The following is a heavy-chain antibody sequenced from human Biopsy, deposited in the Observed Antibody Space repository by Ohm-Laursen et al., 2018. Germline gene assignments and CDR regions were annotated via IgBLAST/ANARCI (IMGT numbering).Heavy chain of an antibody. Sequence: LSLTCTVSGGSVSSNTNYWAWIRQPPGKGLEWIGSIFYSGIIYYNPSLKSQVSISVDTSKNQFSLNLNSVTAADTAVYYCARHPTGFWFDPWGQGTLVIVSS. J-gene: IGHJ5*02. CDR2: IFYSGII. CDR1: GGSVSSNTNY. V-gene: IGHV4-39*01. CDR3: ARHPTGFWFDP.